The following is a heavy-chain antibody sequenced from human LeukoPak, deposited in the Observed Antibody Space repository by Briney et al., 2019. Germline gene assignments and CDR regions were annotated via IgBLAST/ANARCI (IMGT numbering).Heavy chain of an antibody. D-gene: IGHD6-19*01. CDR3: ARDPYAPPSSDLQRFDS. CDR2: ITTSTGNP. Sequence: ASVKVSCKATGYIFTNYAINWMRQAPGQGLEWMGWITTSTGNPTYAQGFTGRFVFSSDTSVSTAYLQISSLRAEDTAVYYCARDPYAPPSSDLQRFDSWGQGTLVTVSS. J-gene: IGHJ5*01. V-gene: IGHV7-4-1*02. CDR1: GYIFTNYA.